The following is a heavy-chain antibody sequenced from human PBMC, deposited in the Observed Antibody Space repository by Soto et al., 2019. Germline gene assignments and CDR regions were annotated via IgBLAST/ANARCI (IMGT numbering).Heavy chain of an antibody. Sequence: QVQLQESRPGLVKPSGTLLLTCAVSGGSISSSNWWSWVRQPPGKWLAWIGEIDHSASTNYNPFLKSRVNISIDKSKNQFSLKLSSVAAADTAVDYCAGGYGMAVWGQGTTVTVSS. CDR2: IDHSAST. CDR3: AGGYGMAV. V-gene: IGHV4-4*02. CDR1: GGSISSSNW. D-gene: IGHD3-16*01. J-gene: IGHJ6*02.